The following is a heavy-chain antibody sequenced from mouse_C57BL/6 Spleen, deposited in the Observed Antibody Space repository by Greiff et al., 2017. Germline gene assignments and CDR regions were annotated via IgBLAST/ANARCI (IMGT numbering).Heavy chain of an antibody. V-gene: IGHV5-6*01. Sequence: EVQGVESGGDLVKPGGSLKLSCAASGFTFSSYGMSWVRQTPDKRLEWVATISSGGSYTYYPDSVKGRFTISRDNAKNTLYLQRSSLKSEDTAMYYRGRNVHSGLAYWGQGTPVTVSA. CDR2: ISSGGSYT. D-gene: IGHD3-1*01. CDR3: GRNVHSGLAY. J-gene: IGHJ3*01. CDR1: GFTFSSYG.